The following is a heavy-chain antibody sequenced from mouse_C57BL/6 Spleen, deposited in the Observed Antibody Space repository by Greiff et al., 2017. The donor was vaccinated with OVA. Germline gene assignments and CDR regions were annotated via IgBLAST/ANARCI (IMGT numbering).Heavy chain of an antibody. D-gene: IGHD1-1*01. J-gene: IGHJ2*01. CDR1: GYAFSSSW. CDR3: ARSGLLRYFDY. Sequence: VMLVESGPELVKPGASVKISCKASGYAFSSSWMNWVKQRPGKGLEWIGRIYPGDGDTNYNGKFKGKATLTADKSSSTAYMQLSSLTSEDSAVYFCARSGLLRYFDYWGQGTTLTVSS. CDR2: IYPGDGDT. V-gene: IGHV1-82*01.